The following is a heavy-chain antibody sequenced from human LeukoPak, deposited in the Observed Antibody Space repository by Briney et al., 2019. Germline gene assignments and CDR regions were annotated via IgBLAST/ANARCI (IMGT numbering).Heavy chain of an antibody. CDR1: GFTFSNYG. V-gene: IGHV3-30*18. J-gene: IGHJ3*01. CDR2: MAYDGTHE. CDR3: AKEMTKTADGNFAFDV. D-gene: IGHD4-11*01. Sequence: GKSLRLSCAASGFTFSNYGMHWVRQSPGKGFEWLAVMAYDGTHERYGDSVKGRFTISRDNSKNMVYLQMNSLRAEDTALYYCAKEMTKTADGNFAFDVWGQGTMVAVPS.